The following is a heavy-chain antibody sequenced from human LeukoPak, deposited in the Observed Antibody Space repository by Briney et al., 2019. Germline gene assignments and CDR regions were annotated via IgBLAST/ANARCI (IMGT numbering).Heavy chain of an antibody. D-gene: IGHD5-18*01. Sequence: PSETLSLTCAVSGGSLSGYYWTWIRQPPGKGPEWIGEINHSGSTNYNPSLKSRVTISVDTSKNQFSLKLSSVTAAETAVYYCAREGRYRYGYNEYHLYMDIWGKGTTVTVSS. V-gene: IGHV4-34*01. CDR1: GGSLSGYY. CDR3: AREGRYRYGYNEYHLYMDI. J-gene: IGHJ6*03. CDR2: INHSGST.